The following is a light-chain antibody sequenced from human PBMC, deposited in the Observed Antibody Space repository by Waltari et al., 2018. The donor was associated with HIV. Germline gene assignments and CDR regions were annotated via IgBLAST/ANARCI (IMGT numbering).Light chain of an antibody. Sequence: DIVLTQSPATLSLSPGERATLSCRASQSVTTYLAWYQQKPGQAPRLLIYDASNRASGIPARFSGSGSGTDFTLTISSLEPEDFAVYYCQQYDRSPLYTFGQGTTLEVK. J-gene: IGKJ2*01. CDR2: DAS. CDR3: QQYDRSPLYT. CDR1: QSVTTY. V-gene: IGKV3-11*01.